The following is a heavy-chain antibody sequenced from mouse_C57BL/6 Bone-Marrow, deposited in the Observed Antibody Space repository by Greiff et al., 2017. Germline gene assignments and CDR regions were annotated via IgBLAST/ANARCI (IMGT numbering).Heavy chain of an antibody. CDR1: GFNIKDYY. V-gene: IGHV14-2*01. CDR2: IDPEDGET. D-gene: IGHD1-1*01. CDR3: TRSLIYYGTNY. Sequence: EVQLQQSGAELVKPGASVKLSCTASGFNIKDYYIHWVKQRTEQGLEWIGRIDPEDGETRYAPKFQDKDTITADPSSNTAYLQLSSLTSEDTAVYYCTRSLIYYGTNYWGQGTTLTVSS. J-gene: IGHJ2*01.